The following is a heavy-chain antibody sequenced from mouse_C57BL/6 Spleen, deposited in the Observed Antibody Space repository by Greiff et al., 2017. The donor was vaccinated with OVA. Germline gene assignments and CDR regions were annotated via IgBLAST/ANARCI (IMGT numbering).Heavy chain of an antibody. J-gene: IGHJ2*01. CDR2: IDPETGGT. V-gene: IGHV1-15*01. CDR3: TRRGYYVDY. CDR1: GYTFTDYE. Sequence: VKVVESGAELVRPGASVTLSCKASGYTFTDYEMHWVKQTPVHGLEWIGAIDPETGGTAYNQKFKGKAILTADKSSSTAYMELRSLTSEDSAVYYCTRRGYYVDYWGQGTTLTVSS.